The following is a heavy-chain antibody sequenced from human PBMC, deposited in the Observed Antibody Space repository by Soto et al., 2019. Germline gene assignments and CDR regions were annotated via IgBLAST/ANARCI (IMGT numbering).Heavy chain of an antibody. D-gene: IGHD2-2*03. CDR1: GGSINTSPDY. Sequence: QLQLQESGPGLVKPSETLSLTCTVSGGSINTSPDYWGWIRQPPGKGLEWIGSFSYSGTTNYSPSLKRRITISVDKSKNQYALRVSSVTASDPAIEYCVSLPRTWIWQERAYGGMDVWGQGTTVTVSS. CDR2: FSYSGTT. V-gene: IGHV4-39*01. CDR3: VSLPRTWIWQERAYGGMDV. J-gene: IGHJ6*02.